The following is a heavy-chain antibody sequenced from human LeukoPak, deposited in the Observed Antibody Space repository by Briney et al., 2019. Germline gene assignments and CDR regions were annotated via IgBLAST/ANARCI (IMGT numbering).Heavy chain of an antibody. CDR2: ISWNSGSI. J-gene: IGHJ2*01. CDR3: AKDIAALTLEYFDL. D-gene: IGHD6-13*01. Sequence: GGSLRLSCAASGFTVSSNYMSWVRQAPGKGLEWVSGISWNSGSIGYADSVKGRFTISRDNAKNSLYLQMNSLRAEDTALYYCAKDIAALTLEYFDLWGRGTLVTVSS. CDR1: GFTVSSNY. V-gene: IGHV3-9*01.